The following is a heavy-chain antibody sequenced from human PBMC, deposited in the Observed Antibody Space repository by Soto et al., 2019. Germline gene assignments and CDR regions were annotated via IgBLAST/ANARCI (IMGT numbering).Heavy chain of an antibody. CDR1: GESFSGYY. V-gene: IGHV4-34*01. CDR2: IDHSGTT. Sequence: SETLSLTCAVYGESFSGYYWSWIRQPPGKGLEWIGDIDHSGTTHYNPSLKNRVTILIDTSKKHFSLNLTSVTAADTAAYFCTRGRPPRYWGQGTLVTVTS. J-gene: IGHJ4*02. CDR3: TRGRPPRY.